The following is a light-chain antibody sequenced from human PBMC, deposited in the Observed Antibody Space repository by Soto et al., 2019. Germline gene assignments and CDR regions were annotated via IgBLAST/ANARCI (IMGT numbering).Light chain of an antibody. J-gene: IGKJ2*01. CDR2: GAS. CDR1: QSVSSTY. V-gene: IGKV3-20*01. Sequence: VLTQSPGTLSLSPGERATLSCRASQSVSSTYLAWYQQKPGQAPRLLMYGASNRATGIPDRFRGSGSGTDFTLTISRLEPEDFAVYYCQQYDTFGQGTKLEIK. CDR3: QQYDT.